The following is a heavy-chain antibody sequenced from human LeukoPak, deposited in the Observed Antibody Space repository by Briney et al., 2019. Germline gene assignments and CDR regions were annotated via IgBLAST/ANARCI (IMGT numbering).Heavy chain of an antibody. J-gene: IGHJ4*02. V-gene: IGHV4-4*02. CDR3: ARKKAGEPFFDY. Sequence: SETLSLTCAVSGGSISSGNRWSWVRQPPGKGLEWIGEIYHSGSTNYNPSLKSRVTISVDKSKNQFSLKLSSVTAADTAVCYCARKKAGEPFFDYWGQGTLVTVSS. D-gene: IGHD7-27*01. CDR2: IYHSGST. CDR1: GGSISSGNR.